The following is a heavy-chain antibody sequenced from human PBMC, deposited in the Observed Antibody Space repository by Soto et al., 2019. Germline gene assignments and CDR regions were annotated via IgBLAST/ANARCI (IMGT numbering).Heavy chain of an antibody. CDR1: GGSISSGDYY. CDR2: IYYSGST. V-gene: IGHV4-30-4*01. D-gene: IGHD4-17*01. Sequence: SETLSLTCTVSGGSISSGDYYWSWIRQPPGKGLEWIGYIYYSGSTYYNPSLKSRVTISVDTSKNQFSLKLSSVTAADTAVYYCARVIYGDGSAIMIADYWGQGTLVTVSS. J-gene: IGHJ4*02. CDR3: ARVIYGDGSAIMIADY.